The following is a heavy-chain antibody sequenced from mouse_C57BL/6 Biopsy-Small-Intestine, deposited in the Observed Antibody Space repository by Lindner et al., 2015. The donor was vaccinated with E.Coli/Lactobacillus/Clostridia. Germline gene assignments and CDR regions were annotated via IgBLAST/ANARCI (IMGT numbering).Heavy chain of an antibody. CDR3: VRDRSDSSGYPYAMDY. D-gene: IGHD3-2*02. CDR2: IRSKSSNFAT. CDR1: GFTFNSYA. Sequence: VQLQESGGGLVQPKGSLKLSCAASGFTFNSYAMHWVRQAPGKGLEWVARIRSKSSNFATYYADSVKDRFTISRDDSQGMLYLQMNNLKTEDTAMYYCVRDRSDSSGYPYAMDYWGQGTSVTVSS. V-gene: IGHV10-3*01. J-gene: IGHJ4*01.